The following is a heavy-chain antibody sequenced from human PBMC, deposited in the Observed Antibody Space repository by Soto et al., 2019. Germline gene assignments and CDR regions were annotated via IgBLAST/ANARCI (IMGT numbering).Heavy chain of an antibody. CDR1: GGSISSYY. CDR3: ASVDTAMVSLDP. CDR2: IYYSGST. J-gene: IGHJ5*02. D-gene: IGHD5-18*01. Sequence: SSETLSLTCTVSGGSISSYYWSWIRQPPGKGLEWIGYIYYSGSTNYNPSLKSRVTISVDTSKNQFSLKLSSVTAADTAVYYCASVDTAMVSLDPWGQGTLVTVSS. V-gene: IGHV4-59*08.